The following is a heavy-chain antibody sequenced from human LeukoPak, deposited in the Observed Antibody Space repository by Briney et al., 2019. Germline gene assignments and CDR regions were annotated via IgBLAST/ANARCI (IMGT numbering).Heavy chain of an antibody. Sequence: GSLRLSCSASGFTFSSYAMHWVRQAPGKGLEYVSAISSNGGSTYYADSVKGRFTISRDNSKNTLYLQMSSLRAEDTAVYYCVKVNCSGGSCSAFDIWGQGTMVTVSS. J-gene: IGHJ3*02. D-gene: IGHD2-15*01. CDR3: VKVNCSGGSCSAFDI. V-gene: IGHV3-64D*09. CDR1: GFTFSSYA. CDR2: ISSNGGST.